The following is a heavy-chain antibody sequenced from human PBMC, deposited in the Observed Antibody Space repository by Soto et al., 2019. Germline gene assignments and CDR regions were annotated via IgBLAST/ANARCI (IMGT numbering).Heavy chain of an antibody. CDR3: ASRRVVPSVQPFDN. V-gene: IGHV4-39*01. Sequence: QLQLQESGPGLVKPSETLSLTCTVSGGSISSSSYFWDWIRQPPGKGLEWLGSVFFRGSTYYNPSLKSRIIISVDTSKNQFSLKLSSVAAADTAVYHCASRRVVPSVQPFDNWGQGTLVSVSS. D-gene: IGHD6-6*01. CDR1: GGSISSSSYF. CDR2: VFFRGST. J-gene: IGHJ4*02.